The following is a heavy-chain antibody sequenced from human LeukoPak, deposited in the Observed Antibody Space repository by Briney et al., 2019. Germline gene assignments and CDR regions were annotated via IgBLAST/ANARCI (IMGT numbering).Heavy chain of an antibody. Sequence: PGGSLRLSCAASGFTFSSYGMHWVRQAPGKGLEWVAFIRYDGSNKYYANSVKGRFTISRDNSKNTLYLQMNSLRAEDTAVYYCGSGIAVDYWGQGTLVTVSS. D-gene: IGHD1-26*01. J-gene: IGHJ4*02. CDR1: GFTFSSYG. CDR2: IRYDGSNK. V-gene: IGHV3-30*02. CDR3: GSGIAVDY.